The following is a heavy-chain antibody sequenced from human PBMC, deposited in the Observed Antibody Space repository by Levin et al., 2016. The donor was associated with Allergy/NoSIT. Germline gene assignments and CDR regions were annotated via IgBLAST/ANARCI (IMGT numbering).Heavy chain of an antibody. J-gene: IGHJ6*02. CDR1: GFTFSSYA. V-gene: IGHV3-30-3*01. D-gene: IGHD5-18*01. Sequence: GGSLRLSCAASGFTFSSYAMHWVRQAPGKGLEWVAVISYDGSNKYYADSVKGRFTISRDNSKNTLYLQMNSLRAEDTAVYYCARGGWDTAMATYYYYGMDVWGQGTTVTVSS. CDR3: ARGGWDTAMATYYYYGMDV. CDR2: ISYDGSNK.